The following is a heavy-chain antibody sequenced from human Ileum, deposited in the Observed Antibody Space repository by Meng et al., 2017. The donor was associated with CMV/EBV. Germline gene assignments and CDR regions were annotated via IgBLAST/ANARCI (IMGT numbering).Heavy chain of an antibody. J-gene: IGHJ6*02. V-gene: IGHV1-46*01. CDR3: ARDRIVVVTHANYGMDV. CDR1: GYTFTSYD. CDR2: INPSGGST. D-gene: IGHD3-22*01. Sequence: ASVKVSCKASGYTFTSYDMHWVRQAPGQGLEWMGIINPSGGSTSYAQKFQGRVTMTRDTSTSTVYMELSSLRSEDTAVYYCARDRIVVVTHANYGMDVWGQGTTVTVSS.